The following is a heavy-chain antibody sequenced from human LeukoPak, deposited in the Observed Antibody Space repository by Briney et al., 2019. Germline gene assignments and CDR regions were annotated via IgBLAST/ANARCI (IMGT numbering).Heavy chain of an antibody. D-gene: IGHD3-3*01. CDR2: IIPIFGTA. Sequence: VASVKVSCKASGGTFSSYAISWVRQAPGQGFEWMGGIIPIFGTANYAQKFQGRVTITADESTSTAYMELSSLRSEDTAVYYCARAARFLSWFDPWGQGTLVTVSS. CDR1: GGTFSSYA. J-gene: IGHJ5*02. V-gene: IGHV1-69*13. CDR3: ARAARFLSWFDP.